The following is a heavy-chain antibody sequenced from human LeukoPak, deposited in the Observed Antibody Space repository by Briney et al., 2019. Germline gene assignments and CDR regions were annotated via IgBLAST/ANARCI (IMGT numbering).Heavy chain of an antibody. V-gene: IGHV5-10-1*01. D-gene: IGHD3-22*01. CDR1: GYSFTSYW. CDR3: ARLESSGYYVY. Sequence: GESLKISCKGSGYSFTSYWISWVRQMPGKGLEWMGRSDPRDSYTKYSPSFQGHVSISADKSMSTAYLQWSSLKASDTATYYCARLESSGYYVYWGQGTLVTVSS. J-gene: IGHJ4*02. CDR2: SDPRDSYT.